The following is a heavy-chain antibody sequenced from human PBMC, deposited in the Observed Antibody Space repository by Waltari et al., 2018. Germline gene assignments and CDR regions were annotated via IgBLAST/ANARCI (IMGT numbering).Heavy chain of an antibody. CDR1: GFTVSTKY. V-gene: IGHV3-53*01. CDR3: TRHNYYGSGSYYFDY. Sequence: EVQLVESGGGLIQPGGSLRLSCAASGFTVSTKYMSWVRQAPGKGLEWVSVIFGGGNTYYAESVKGRFTISRDNSENTLSLQMNSLRADDTAVYYCTRHNYYGSGSYYFDYWGQGTLVTVSS. J-gene: IGHJ4*02. D-gene: IGHD3-10*01. CDR2: IFGGGNT.